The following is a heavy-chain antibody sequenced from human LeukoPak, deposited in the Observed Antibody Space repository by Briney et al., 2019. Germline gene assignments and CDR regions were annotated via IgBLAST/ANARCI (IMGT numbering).Heavy chain of an antibody. CDR3: APIYGDYSDFDS. CDR2: ITHSGST. Sequence: SETLSLTCAVYGGSFISYFWSWVRQPPGKGLEWIGEITHSGSTNYNPSLKSRVTILLDRSKNQFSLRLSSVTAEDTAVYYCAPIYGDYSDFDSWGQGTLVTVSS. J-gene: IGHJ4*02. V-gene: IGHV4-34*01. CDR1: GGSFISYF. D-gene: IGHD4-17*01.